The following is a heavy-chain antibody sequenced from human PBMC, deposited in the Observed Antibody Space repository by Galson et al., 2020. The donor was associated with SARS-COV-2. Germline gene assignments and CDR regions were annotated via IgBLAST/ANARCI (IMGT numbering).Heavy chain of an antibody. CDR1: GFTLSSYS. CDR2: ISSSSSYI. D-gene: IGHD5-18*01. Sequence: GGSLRLSCAASGFTLSSYSMNWVRQAPGKGLEWVSSISSSSSYIYYADSVKGRFTISRDNAKNSLYLQMNSLRAEDTAVYYCARDRGLDTAMVNDYWGQGTLVTVSS. CDR3: ARDRGLDTAMVNDY. J-gene: IGHJ4*02. V-gene: IGHV3-21*01.